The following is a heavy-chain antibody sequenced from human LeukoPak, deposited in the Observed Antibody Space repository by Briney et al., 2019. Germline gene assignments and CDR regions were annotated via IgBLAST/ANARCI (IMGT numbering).Heavy chain of an antibody. J-gene: IGHJ4*02. V-gene: IGHV5-51*01. CDR1: GYSFTSYW. Sequence: GESLKISCKGSGYSFTSYWIGWVRQMPGKGLEWMGIIYPGDSDARYSPSFQGQVTISADKSVSTAYLQWSSLKASDTAMYYCARRRDLYSGSYYPFDYWGQGTLVTVSS. D-gene: IGHD1-26*01. CDR2: IYPGDSDA. CDR3: ARRRDLYSGSYYPFDY.